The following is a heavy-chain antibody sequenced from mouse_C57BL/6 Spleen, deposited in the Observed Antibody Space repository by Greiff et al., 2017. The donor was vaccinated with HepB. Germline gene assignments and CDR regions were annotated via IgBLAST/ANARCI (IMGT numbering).Heavy chain of an antibody. CDR3: ARDGRAPLYFDY. V-gene: IGHV1-80*01. D-gene: IGHD1-1*01. Sequence: QVQLQQSGAELVKPGASVKISCKASGYAFSSYWMNWVKQRPGKGLEWIGQIYPGDGDTNYNGKFKGKATLTADKSSSTAYMQLSSLTSEDSAVYFCARDGRAPLYFDYWGQGTTLTVSS. CDR1: GYAFSSYW. J-gene: IGHJ2*01. CDR2: IYPGDGDT.